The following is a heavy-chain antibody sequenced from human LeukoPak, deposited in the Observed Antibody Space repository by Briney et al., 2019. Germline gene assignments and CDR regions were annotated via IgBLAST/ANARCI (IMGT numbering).Heavy chain of an antibody. D-gene: IGHD1-1*01. Sequence: SETLSLTCAVYGGSFSGYYWSWIRQPPGKGLEWIGEINHSGSTNYNPSLKSRVTISVDTSKNQFSLKLSSVTAADTAVYYCAVTWNADRTFAPWGQGILVTVS. J-gene: IGHJ5*02. V-gene: IGHV4-34*01. CDR1: GGSFSGYY. CDR3: AVTWNADRTFAP. CDR2: INHSGST.